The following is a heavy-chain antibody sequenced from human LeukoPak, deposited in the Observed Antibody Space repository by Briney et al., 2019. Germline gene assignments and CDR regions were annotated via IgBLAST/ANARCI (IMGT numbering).Heavy chain of an antibody. D-gene: IGHD1-14*01. J-gene: IGHJ3*02. V-gene: IGHV4-30-2*01. CDR1: GGSISSGGYS. CDR3: ARGREAPKTGAFDI. CDR2: IYHSGST. Sequence: SQTLSLTCAVSGGSISSGGYSWSWIRQPPGKGLEWIGYIYHSGSTYYNPSLKSRVTISVDRSKNQFSLKLSSVTAADTAVYYCARGREAPKTGAFDIWGQGTMVTVSS.